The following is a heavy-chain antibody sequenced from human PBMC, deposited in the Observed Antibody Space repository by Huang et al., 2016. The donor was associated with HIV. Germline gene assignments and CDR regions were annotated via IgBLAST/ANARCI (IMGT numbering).Heavy chain of an antibody. Sequence: QVQLVQSGAEVKKPGASVKVSCKASGYTFTNYAINWVRQAPGQSLEWMGWSNGYNGKTNYGQKCQGRVTMTKDASTSTAYMELRSLISDDTAVYYCARERYYYDRSGYYTPVEYFHHWGQGTLVTVSS. CDR1: GYTFTNYA. CDR2: SNGYNGKT. CDR3: ARERYYYDRSGYYTPVEYFHH. D-gene: IGHD3-22*01. V-gene: IGHV1-18*01. J-gene: IGHJ1*01.